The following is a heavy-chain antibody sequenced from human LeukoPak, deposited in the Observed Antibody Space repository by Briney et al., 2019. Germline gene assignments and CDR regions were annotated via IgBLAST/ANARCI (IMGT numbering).Heavy chain of an antibody. CDR1: GFTFSSYG. D-gene: IGHD3-3*02. CDR2: ISYDGSIK. CDR3: AKDISAGYYYGMDV. V-gene: IGHV3-30*18. Sequence: PGGSLRLSCAASGFTFSSYGMHWVRQAPGKGLEWVAVISYDGSIKYYGDSVKGRFTISRDNSKNTLYLQMKSLRPEDTAVYYCAKDISAGYYYGMDVWGQGTTVTVSS. J-gene: IGHJ6*02.